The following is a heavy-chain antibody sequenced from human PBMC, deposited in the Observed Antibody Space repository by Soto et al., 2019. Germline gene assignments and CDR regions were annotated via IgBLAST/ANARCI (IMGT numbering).Heavy chain of an antibody. CDR1: GFTFSSYA. J-gene: IGHJ4*02. CDR2: ISYDGSNK. CDR3: AREGAYYDSSGYDY. Sequence: GGSLRLSCAASGFTFSSYAMHWVRQAPGKGLEWVAVISYDGSNKYHADSVKGRFTISRDNSKNTLYLQMNSLRAEDTAVYYCAREGAYYDSSGYDYWGQGTLVTVSS. D-gene: IGHD3-22*01. V-gene: IGHV3-30-3*01.